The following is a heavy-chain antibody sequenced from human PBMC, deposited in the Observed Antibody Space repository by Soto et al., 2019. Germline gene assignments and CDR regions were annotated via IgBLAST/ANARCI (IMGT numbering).Heavy chain of an antibody. CDR2: TYYRSKWYS. J-gene: IGHJ4*02. CDR3: TQAAGYISTWFFDS. D-gene: IGHD6-13*01. CDR1: GDSVSSNSAA. V-gene: IGHV6-1*01. Sequence: SQTLSLTCVISGDSVSSNSAAWNWIRQSPSRGLEWLGRTYYRSKWYSDYAVSVKSRITINPDTSKNQLSLQLNSVTPEDTAVYYCTQAAGYISTWFFDSWAQGTLVTVSS.